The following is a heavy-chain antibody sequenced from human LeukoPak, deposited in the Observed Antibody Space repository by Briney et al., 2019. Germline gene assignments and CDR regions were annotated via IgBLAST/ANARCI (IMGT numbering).Heavy chain of an antibody. CDR2: IYPGDSDT. CDR3: ARAPAMFRGFDY. J-gene: IGHJ4*02. D-gene: IGHD2-2*01. Sequence: LGASLQISCKGSGYSFTSYWIGWVRQLPGKGLEWMGIIYPGDSDTRYSPSFQGQVTISADKSISTAYLQWSSLKASDTAMYYCARAPAMFRGFDYWGRGTLVTVSS. V-gene: IGHV5-51*01. CDR1: GYSFTSYW.